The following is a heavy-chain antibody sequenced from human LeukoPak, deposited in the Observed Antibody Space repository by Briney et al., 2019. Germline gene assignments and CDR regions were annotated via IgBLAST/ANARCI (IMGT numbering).Heavy chain of an antibody. J-gene: IGHJ4*02. V-gene: IGHV4-39*01. CDR3: ARPRFDFWSGYTHPYFDY. Sequence: NPSETLSLTCTVSGGSISSSSYSWGWIRQPPGKGLEWIGSIYYSGTTYYNPSLKSRVTISVDTSKIQFSLKLSSVATTDTAVYLCARPRFDFWSGYTHPYFDYWGQGTLVTVSS. D-gene: IGHD3-3*01. CDR2: IYYSGTT. CDR1: GGSISSSSYS.